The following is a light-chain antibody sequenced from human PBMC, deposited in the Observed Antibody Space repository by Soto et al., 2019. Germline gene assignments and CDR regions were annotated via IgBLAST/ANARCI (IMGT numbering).Light chain of an antibody. J-gene: IGKJ4*01. Sequence: VMTQPPATVSVFAGVGVTLSCRASQTISTDLAWYQQKPGQAPRLLIYGASTRATGVPDRFSGGGSGTEFTLTISSLQSEDFAFYYCQQNNKWPPLTFGGATK. V-gene: IGKV3-15*01. CDR1: QTISTD. CDR2: GAS. CDR3: QQNNKWPPLT.